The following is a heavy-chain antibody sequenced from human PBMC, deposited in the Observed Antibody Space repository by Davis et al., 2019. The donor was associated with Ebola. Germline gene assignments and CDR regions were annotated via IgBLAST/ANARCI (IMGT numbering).Heavy chain of an antibody. Sequence: GESLKISCAASGFTFSESPIHWLRQASGKGLEWVGRVREKAKNCATGYAASVAGRFIISRDDSKNTAYLQMNSLKNEYTARYLCTRQVPGTGTTDRWGQGTRITVSS. D-gene: IGHD1-1*01. CDR2: VREKAKNCAT. CDR3: TRQVPGTGTTDR. CDR1: GFTFSESP. J-gene: IGHJ5*02. V-gene: IGHV3-73*01.